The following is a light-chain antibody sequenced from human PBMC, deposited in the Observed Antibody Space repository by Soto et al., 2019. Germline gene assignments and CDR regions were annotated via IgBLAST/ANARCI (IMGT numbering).Light chain of an antibody. J-gene: IGLJ3*02. V-gene: IGLV1-44*01. CDR3: ATWDDSLNARGV. CDR1: RSNVGNSA. Sequence: QSVLTQPPSASGTPGQRVSISGSGSRSNVGNSAVTWYQQFPGTAPKLLIYNNNQRPSGVPDRFSGSKSGTSASLAISGLQSEDEADYYCATWDDSLNARGVFGGGTKLTVL. CDR2: NNN.